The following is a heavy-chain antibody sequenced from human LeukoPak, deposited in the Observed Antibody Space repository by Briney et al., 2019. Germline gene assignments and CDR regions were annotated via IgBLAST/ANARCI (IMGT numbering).Heavy chain of an antibody. CDR1: GFTFSSYL. V-gene: IGHV3-7*01. CDR3: ARDNSHDFWSGYLDY. J-gene: IGHJ4*02. CDR2: IKQDGSEK. Sequence: PGGSLRLSCAASGFTFSSYLMSWVRQAPGKGLEWVANIKQDGSEKYYVDSVKGRFTSYRDNAKTSLYLQMNSLRAEDTAVYYCARDNSHDFWSGYLDYWGQGTLVTVSS. D-gene: IGHD3-3*01.